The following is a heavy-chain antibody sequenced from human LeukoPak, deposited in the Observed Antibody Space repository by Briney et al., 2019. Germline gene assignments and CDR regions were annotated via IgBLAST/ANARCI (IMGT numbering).Heavy chain of an antibody. J-gene: IGHJ4*02. Sequence: PGRSLRLSCAASGFTFSSYAMHWVRQAPGKGLEWVAVISYDGSNKYYADSVKGRFTISRDNSKNTLYLQMSSLRAEDTAVYYCAKDERNWNYNLASQTYDWGQGTLVTVSS. CDR3: AKDERNWNYNLASQTYD. V-gene: IGHV3-30-3*01. CDR1: GFTFSSYA. CDR2: ISYDGSNK. D-gene: IGHD1-7*01.